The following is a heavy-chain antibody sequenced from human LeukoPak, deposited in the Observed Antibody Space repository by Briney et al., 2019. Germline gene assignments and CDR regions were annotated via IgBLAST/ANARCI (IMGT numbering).Heavy chain of an antibody. Sequence: GGSLRLSCAASGVTFSSYDMHWVRQAPGKGLEWVAIISYDVNNNYYTDSVKGRFTISRDNSKNTLYLQMNSLRAEDTAVYYCAMIGGDFAAFDQWGQGTLVTVSS. CDR2: ISYDVNNN. V-gene: IGHV3-30*03. J-gene: IGHJ4*02. D-gene: IGHD2-21*02. CDR3: AMIGGDFAAFDQ. CDR1: GVTFSSYD.